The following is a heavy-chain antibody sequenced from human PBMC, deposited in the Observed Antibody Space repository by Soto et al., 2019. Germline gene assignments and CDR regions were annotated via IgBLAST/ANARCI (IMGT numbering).Heavy chain of an antibody. D-gene: IGHD5-18*01. CDR1: GFTFSSYG. J-gene: IGHJ6*02. Sequence: QVQLVESGGGVVQPGRSLRLSCAASGFTFSSYGMHWVRQAPGKGLEWVAVIWYDGSNKYYADSVKGRFTISRDNSKNTLYLQMNSLRAEDTAVYYCAIEGTAMVTSYYYGMDVWGQGTTVTVSS. CDR3: AIEGTAMVTSYYYGMDV. CDR2: IWYDGSNK. V-gene: IGHV3-33*01.